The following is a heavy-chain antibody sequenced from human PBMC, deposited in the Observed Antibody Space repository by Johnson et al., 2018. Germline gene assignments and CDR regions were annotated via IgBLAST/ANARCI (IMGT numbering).Heavy chain of an antibody. CDR3: AGGSVSAYYYAMDV. CDR2: INPSTGVT. CDR1: GYTFTHYF. Sequence: QVQLVQSGAEVTKPGASVKVSCKASGYTFTHYFMHWVRQAPGQGLEWVGIINPSTGVTNNAQRFYDRVTMTRDTSTSAVDMEVRSLRSEATAVYYCAGGSVSAYYYAMDVWGQGPAVTVCS. J-gene: IGHJ6*02. V-gene: IGHV1-46*01.